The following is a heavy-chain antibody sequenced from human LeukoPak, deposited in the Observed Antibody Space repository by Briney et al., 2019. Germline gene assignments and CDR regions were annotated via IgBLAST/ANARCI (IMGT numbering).Heavy chain of an antibody. CDR2: INHSGST. Sequence: SETLSLTCAVYGGSFGGYYWSWIRQPPGKGLEWIGEINHSGSTNYNPSLKSRVTISVDTSKNQFSLKLSSVTAADTAVYYCARLPAAMSSLDVWGKGTTVTVSS. D-gene: IGHD2-2*01. V-gene: IGHV4-34*01. CDR1: GGSFGGYY. J-gene: IGHJ6*04. CDR3: ARLPAAMSSLDV.